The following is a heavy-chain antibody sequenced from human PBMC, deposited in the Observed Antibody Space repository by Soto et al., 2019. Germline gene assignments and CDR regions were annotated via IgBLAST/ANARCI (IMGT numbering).Heavy chain of an antibody. CDR3: ARWDKSGYDSLSYYYYMDV. D-gene: IGHD5-12*01. CDR1: GGSISSYY. Sequence: QVQLQESGPGLVKLSETLSLTCTVSGGSISSYYWSWIRQPPGKRLEWIGYIYYSGSTNYNPSLRCRVTISVDTSKNQFSLKLSSVTAADTAVYYCARWDKSGYDSLSYYYYMDVWGKGTTVTVSS. V-gene: IGHV4-59*01. J-gene: IGHJ6*03. CDR2: IYYSGST.